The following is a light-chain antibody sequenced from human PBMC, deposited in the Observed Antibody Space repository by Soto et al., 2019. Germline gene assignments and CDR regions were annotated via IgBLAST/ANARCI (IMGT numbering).Light chain of an antibody. CDR1: SSDVGGYNY. V-gene: IGLV2-11*01. CDR2: DVS. CDR3: CSDAGSYTYG. J-gene: IGLJ1*01. Sequence: QSVLTQPRSVSGSPGQSVTISCTGTSSDVGGYNYVSWYQQHPGKAPKLMIYDVSKRPSGVPDRFSGSKSGNTASLTISGLQAEDEADYYCCSDAGSYTYGFGTGTNATVL.